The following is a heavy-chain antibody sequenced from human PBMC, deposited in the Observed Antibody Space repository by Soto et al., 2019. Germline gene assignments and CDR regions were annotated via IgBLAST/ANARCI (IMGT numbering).Heavy chain of an antibody. V-gene: IGHV1-18*01. CDR3: ARDLPRYYDSSGPYYFDY. CDR1: GYTFTTYG. CDR2: ISAYNGNT. J-gene: IGHJ4*02. D-gene: IGHD3-22*01. Sequence: AXSVKVSCKASGYTFTTYGNTLVRQAPRQGLEWMGWISAYNGNTNYAQKLQGRVTMTTDTSTSTAYMELRSLRSDDKAVYYCARDLPRYYDSSGPYYFDYWGQGTLVTSPQ.